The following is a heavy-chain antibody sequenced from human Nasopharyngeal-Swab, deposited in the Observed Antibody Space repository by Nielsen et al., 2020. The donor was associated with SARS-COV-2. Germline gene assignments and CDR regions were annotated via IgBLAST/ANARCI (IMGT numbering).Heavy chain of an antibody. CDR2: IGWNSDSI. CDR3: AKDHRGYSKYMDV. Sequence: GGSLRLSCAASGFTFHGYAMHWVRQAPGKGLEWVSGIGWNSDSIAYADSVKGRFTISRDNAKNSLYLQMNSLRAADTALYYCAKDHRGYSKYMDVWGKGTTVTVSS. J-gene: IGHJ6*03. V-gene: IGHV3-9*01. D-gene: IGHD4-11*01. CDR1: GFTFHGYA.